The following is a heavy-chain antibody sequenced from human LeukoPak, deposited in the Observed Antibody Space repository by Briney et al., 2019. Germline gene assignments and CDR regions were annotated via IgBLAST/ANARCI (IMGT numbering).Heavy chain of an antibody. D-gene: IGHD2/OR15-2a*01. CDR2: ISGSGGST. V-gene: IGHV3-23*01. CDR3: ARISSIWEKDFRYYMDV. Sequence: GGSLRLSCAASGFTFSSYAMSWVRQAPGKGLEWVSAISGSGGSTYYADSVKGRFTISRDNSKNTLYLQMNSLRAEDPAVYYCARISSIWEKDFRYYMDVWGKGTTVTVSS. J-gene: IGHJ6*03. CDR1: GFTFSSYA.